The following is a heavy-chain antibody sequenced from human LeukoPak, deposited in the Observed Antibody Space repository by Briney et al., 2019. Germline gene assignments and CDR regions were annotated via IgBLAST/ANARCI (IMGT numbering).Heavy chain of an antibody. CDR1: GFTFASYA. V-gene: IGHV3-23*01. CDR2: ISDTGTNT. J-gene: IGHJ4*02. CDR3: VKGRGIPDY. Sequence: GGSLRLSCAASGFTFASYAMTWVRQAPGKGLEWVSLISDTGTNTYYTDSVKGRFTISRDNSKNSLFLQMNSLRADDTAVYYCVKGRGIPDYWGQGTLVTVSS.